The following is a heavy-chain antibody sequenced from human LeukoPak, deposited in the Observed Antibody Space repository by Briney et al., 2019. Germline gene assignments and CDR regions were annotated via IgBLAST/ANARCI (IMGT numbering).Heavy chain of an antibody. CDR2: IKQDGSEK. Sequence: ETLSLTCTVSGGSISSYYWSWIRQPPGKGLEWVANIKQDGSEKYYVDSVKGRFTISRDNAKNSLYLQMNSLRAEDTAVYYCARAGGAVTKYWGQGTLVTVSS. CDR1: GGSISSYY. CDR3: ARAGGAVTKY. D-gene: IGHD4-17*01. J-gene: IGHJ4*02. V-gene: IGHV3-7*03.